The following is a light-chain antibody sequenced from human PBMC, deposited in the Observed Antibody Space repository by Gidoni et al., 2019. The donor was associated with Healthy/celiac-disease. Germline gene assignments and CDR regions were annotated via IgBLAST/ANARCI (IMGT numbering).Light chain of an antibody. CDR2: GNS. V-gene: IGLV1-40*01. J-gene: IGLJ2*01. Sequence: QRVTISCTGSSSNIGAGYDVHWYQQLPGTAPKLLIYGNSNRPSGVPDRFSGSKSGTSASLAITGLQAEDEAYYYCQSYDSSLSGHVVFGGGTKLTVL. CDR3: QSYDSSLSGHVV. CDR1: SSNIGAGYD.